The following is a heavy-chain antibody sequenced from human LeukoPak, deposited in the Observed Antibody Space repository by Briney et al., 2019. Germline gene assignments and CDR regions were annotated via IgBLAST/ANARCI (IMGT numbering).Heavy chain of an antibody. J-gene: IGHJ1*01. V-gene: IGHV4-59*01. Sequence: SETLSLTCTVSGGSISSYYWSWVRQPPGKGLERIGYIYYSGSTKYNPSLTSRVTISVDKTKNKCSLRLRAVNAADTAVYYFASAPFSGAWYPFPYSGQGTLVTVSS. CDR3: ASAPFSGAWYPFPY. D-gene: IGHD6-19*01. CDR2: IYYSGST. CDR1: GGSISSYY.